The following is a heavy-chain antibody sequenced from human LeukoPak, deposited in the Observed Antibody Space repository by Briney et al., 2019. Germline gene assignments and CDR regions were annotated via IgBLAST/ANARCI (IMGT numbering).Heavy chain of an antibody. CDR2: VYPSDSDSDT. J-gene: IGHJ4*02. Sequence: GESLKISCKGSGYSFTSYWIGWVRQMPGKGLEWMGVVYPSDSDSDTKYSPSFQGQVTISADKSISTACLQWSSLKATDTAIYYCARRDYYGSGSYWGAFDYWGQGTLVTVSS. CDR3: ARRDYYGSGSYWGAFDY. V-gene: IGHV5-51*01. D-gene: IGHD3-10*01. CDR1: GYSFTSYW.